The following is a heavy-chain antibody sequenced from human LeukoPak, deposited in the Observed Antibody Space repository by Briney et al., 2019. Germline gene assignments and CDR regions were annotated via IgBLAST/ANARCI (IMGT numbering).Heavy chain of an antibody. J-gene: IGHJ4*02. CDR2: ISGSGGST. V-gene: IGHV3-23*01. CDR1: GFTFSSYA. Sequence: GGSLRLSCAASGFTFSSYAMTWVRQAPGKGLEWVSGISGSGGSTYYADSVKGRFTISRDNSKNTLYLQMNSLRAEDTAVYYCAKEWVYYDSSAYLDYWGQGALVTVSS. CDR3: AKEWVYYDSSAYLDY. D-gene: IGHD3-22*01.